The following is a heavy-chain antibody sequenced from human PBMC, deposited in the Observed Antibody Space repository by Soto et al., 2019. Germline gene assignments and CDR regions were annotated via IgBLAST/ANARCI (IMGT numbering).Heavy chain of an antibody. CDR3: AKLPERWLQSRIDY. Sequence: EVQLLESGGGLVQPGGSLRLSCAASGFTFSSDAMSWVRQAPGKGLEWVSAISGSGGSTYYADSVKGRFTISRDNSKNTLYLQMNSLRAEDTAVYYCAKLPERWLQSRIDYWGQGTLVTVSS. CDR2: ISGSGGST. V-gene: IGHV3-23*01. D-gene: IGHD5-12*01. J-gene: IGHJ4*02. CDR1: GFTFSSDA.